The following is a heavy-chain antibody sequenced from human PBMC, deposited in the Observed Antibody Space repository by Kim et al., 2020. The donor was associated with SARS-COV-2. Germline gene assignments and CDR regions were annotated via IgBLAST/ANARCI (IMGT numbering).Heavy chain of an antibody. CDR1: GGSISSSSYY. CDR3: ARGLLSPQYSSGWDFDY. V-gene: IGHV4-39*07. CDR2: IYYSGST. J-gene: IGHJ4*02. Sequence: SETLSLTCTVSGGSISSSSYYWGWIRQPPGKGLEWIGSIYYSGSTYYNPSLKSRVTISVDTSKNQFSLKLSSVTAADTAVYYCARGLLSPQYSSGWDFDYWGQGTLVTISS. D-gene: IGHD6-19*01.